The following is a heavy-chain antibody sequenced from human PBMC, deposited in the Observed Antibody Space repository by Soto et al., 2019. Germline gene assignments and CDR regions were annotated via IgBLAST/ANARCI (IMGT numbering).Heavy chain of an antibody. D-gene: IGHD2-15*01. V-gene: IGHV4-31*03. J-gene: IGHJ6*02. Sequence: QVQLEESGPGLVKTSETQSLTCTVAGGAISVGGNYWTWIRQHPGKGLEWIGNMYHSGNTHYNPSLKSRLTISLVTFKNQFSLRLNSVTAADTAVYYCAREFGGYKNYYYYAVDVWGQGTAVTVSS. CDR3: AREFGGYKNYYYYAVDV. CDR2: MYHSGNT. CDR1: GGAISVGGNY.